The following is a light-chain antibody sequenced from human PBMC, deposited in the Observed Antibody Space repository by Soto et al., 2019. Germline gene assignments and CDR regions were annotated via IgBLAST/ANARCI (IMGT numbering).Light chain of an antibody. Sequence: DIQMTQSPSSLSASVGDRVTITCRASQSITTYLNWYLQKPGKAPKLLIYAASSLQSGVPSRFSGSGSGTDFTLTISSLQPEDFATYYCQQYNDYSAWTFGQGTKVDI. V-gene: IGKV1-39*01. CDR1: QSITTY. J-gene: IGKJ1*01. CDR2: AAS. CDR3: QQYNDYSAWT.